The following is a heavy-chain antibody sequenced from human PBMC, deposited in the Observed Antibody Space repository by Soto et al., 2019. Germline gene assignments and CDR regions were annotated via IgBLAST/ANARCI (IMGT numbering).Heavy chain of an antibody. J-gene: IGHJ6*02. CDR2: IYWDDDK. D-gene: IGHD5-12*01. V-gene: IGHV2-5*02. Sequence: QITLKESGPTLVKPTQTLTLTCTFSAFSLSTGGVGVGWIRQPPGKALEWLALIYWDDDKRYSPSLRSRLTINKDTSKNQVVLTMTNMDPVDTATYYCIQSRCGGYGVQSYASYYYDGMDVWGQGTTVTVSS. CDR3: IQSRCGGYGVQSYASYYYDGMDV. CDR1: AFSLSTGGVG.